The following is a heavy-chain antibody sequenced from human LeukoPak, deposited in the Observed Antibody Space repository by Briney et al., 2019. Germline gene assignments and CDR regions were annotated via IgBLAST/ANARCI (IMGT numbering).Heavy chain of an antibody. CDR1: GFTFDDYA. D-gene: IGHD2-2*01. J-gene: IGHJ3*02. Sequence: GGSLRLSCAASGFTFDDYAMHWVRQAPGKGLEWVSGISWNSGSIGYADSVKGRFTISRDNAKNSLYLQMNSLRAEDTALYYCARASTAHAFDIWGQGTMVTVSS. V-gene: IGHV3-9*01. CDR3: ARASTAHAFDI. CDR2: ISWNSGSI.